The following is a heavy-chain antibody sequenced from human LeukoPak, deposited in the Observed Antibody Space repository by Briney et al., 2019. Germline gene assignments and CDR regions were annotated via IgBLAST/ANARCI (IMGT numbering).Heavy chain of an antibody. CDR1: GGSCDDYY. Sequence: SETLSLSCAVYGGSCDDYYCSWLRQPPGKGLEWIGEIHPSGIFYYNSSLLSRVTISIDTSKSQFSLRLTSVTAADTAFYYCARGRDRSKAGDHWGQGSLATVSS. CDR2: IHPSGIF. V-gene: IGHV4-34*01. CDR3: ARGRDRSKAGDH. J-gene: IGHJ4*02. D-gene: IGHD5-24*01.